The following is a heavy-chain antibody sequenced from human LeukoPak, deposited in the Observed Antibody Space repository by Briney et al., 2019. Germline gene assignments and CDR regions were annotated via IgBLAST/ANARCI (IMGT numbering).Heavy chain of an antibody. J-gene: IGHJ4*02. CDR1: GFSFSSYA. D-gene: IGHD2-21*02. CDR3: AKNGGDSYGTGHFDY. V-gene: IGHV3-23*01. CDR2: IGGRGDNT. Sequence: GGSLRLSCAASGFSFSSYAMTWVRQAPGKGLEWVSAIGGRGDNTYYADSVRGRFTISRDNSKSTLYLQMNSLRAEDTAIYYCAKNGGDSYGTGHFDYWGQGTLVTVSS.